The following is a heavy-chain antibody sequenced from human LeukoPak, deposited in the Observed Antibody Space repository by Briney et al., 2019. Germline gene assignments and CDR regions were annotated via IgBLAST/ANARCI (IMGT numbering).Heavy chain of an antibody. V-gene: IGHV3-73*01. CDR3: SRHEALPGDY. J-gene: IGHJ4*02. D-gene: IGHD2-21*02. CDR2: IRTKANNYAT. CDR1: GSTFSGST. Sequence: GGSLKLSCAASGSTFSGSTVHWVRQASGKGLDWVGHIRTKANNYATAYAASVKGRFTISRDDSKNTAYLQMNSLKIEDTAVYYCSRHEALPGDYWGQGTLVTVSS.